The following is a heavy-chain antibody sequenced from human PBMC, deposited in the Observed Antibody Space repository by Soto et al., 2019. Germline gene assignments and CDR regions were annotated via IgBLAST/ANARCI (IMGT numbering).Heavy chain of an antibody. D-gene: IGHD2-21*01. CDR3: ARHHGVYSINYGMDV. V-gene: IGHV1-3*01. CDR1: GYTFTSYA. J-gene: IGHJ6*02. CDR2: INAGNGNT. Sequence: ASVKVSCKASGYTFTSYAIDWVRQAPGQRLEWMGWINAGNGNTKYSQKFQDRVTITRDTSASTAYMELSSVTAADTALYYCARHHGVYSINYGMDVWGQGTTVTVSS.